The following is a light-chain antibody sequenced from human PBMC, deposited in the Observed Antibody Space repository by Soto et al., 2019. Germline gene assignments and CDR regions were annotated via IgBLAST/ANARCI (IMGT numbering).Light chain of an antibody. V-gene: IGKV3-11*01. CDR2: HTY. CDR1: QSVTSP. J-gene: IGKJ4*01. Sequence: EIVLTQSPATLSLSPGDRATLSCRANQSVTSPFAWYQQKPGQAPRLLIFHTYNRAPGIPPRFSGSGSGTDLTLTNSSLEPDDFAVYYCQERSGWLTFGEGTKIDVK. CDR3: QERSGWLT.